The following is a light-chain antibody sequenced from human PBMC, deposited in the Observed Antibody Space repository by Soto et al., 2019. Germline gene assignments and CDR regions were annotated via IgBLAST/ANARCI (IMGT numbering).Light chain of an antibody. Sequence: QSVLTQPPSVSGAPGQRVTISCTGSSSNIGAGYDVHWYQQLPGTAPKLLIYGNSNRPSGVPDRFSGSKSGTSASLAITGLQAEDEADYYCQSYDSIYVFGTGTKLTVL. CDR3: QSYDSIYV. CDR2: GNS. J-gene: IGLJ1*01. CDR1: SSNIGAGYD. V-gene: IGLV1-40*01.